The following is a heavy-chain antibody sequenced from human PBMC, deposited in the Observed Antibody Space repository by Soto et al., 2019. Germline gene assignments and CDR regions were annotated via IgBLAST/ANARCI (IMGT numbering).Heavy chain of an antibody. CDR1: GFIFINFE. J-gene: IGHJ4*01. CDR2: VKPGAHGT. CDR3: VKDISGVNRGYAAFDH. V-gene: IGHV3-48*03. Sequence: GWSLRLSCAASGFIFINFEMNWVRQSPGKGPEWVAHVKPGAHGTLYADSVQGRFSISRDDVGNSLFLEMDSLRAEDTGIYYCVKDISGVNRGYAAFDHWGQGTLVTVSS. D-gene: IGHD3-3*01.